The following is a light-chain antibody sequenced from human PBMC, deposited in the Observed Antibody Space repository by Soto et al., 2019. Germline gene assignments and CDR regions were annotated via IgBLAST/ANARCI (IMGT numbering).Light chain of an antibody. CDR1: SSDVGGYNY. CDR3: SSYVGSNNYV. Sequence: QSVLTQPPSASGSPGQSVTISCIGTSSDVGGYNYVSWYQQHPGKAPKLMIYEVSKRPSGVPDRFSGSKSGNTASLTVSGLQTDDEADYYCSSYVGSNNYVFGTGTKVTVL. J-gene: IGLJ1*01. CDR2: EVS. V-gene: IGLV2-8*01.